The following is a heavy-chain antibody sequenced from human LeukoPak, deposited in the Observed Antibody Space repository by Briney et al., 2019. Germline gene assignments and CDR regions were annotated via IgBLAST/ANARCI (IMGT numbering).Heavy chain of an antibody. CDR3: ARVWYSSSWSYYGLDV. D-gene: IGHD6-13*01. J-gene: IGHJ6*02. V-gene: IGHV4-59*12. CDR1: GGSISSYY. CDR2: IFYSGST. Sequence: SETLSLTCTVSGGSISSYYWSWIRQPPGKGLEWIGYIFYSGSTNYNPSLKSRVTISLDTSKNQYSLKLSSVTAADTAVYYCARVWYSSSWSYYGLDVWGQGTTVTVSS.